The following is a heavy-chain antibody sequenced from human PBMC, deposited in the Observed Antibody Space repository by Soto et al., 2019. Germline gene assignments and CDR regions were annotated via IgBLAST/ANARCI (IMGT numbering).Heavy chain of an antibody. V-gene: IGHV3-23*01. CDR3: AKHQCWFIAQLICYMDV. D-gene: IGHD2-8*01. CDR1: GFTFSSYA. J-gene: IGHJ6*03. CDR2: ISGSGGST. Sequence: GGSLRLSCAASGFTFSSYAMSWVRQAPGKGLEWVSAISGSGGSTYYADSVKGRFTISRDNSKNTLYLQMNSLRAEDTAVYYCAKHQCWFIAQLICYMDVWGKGTTVTVSS.